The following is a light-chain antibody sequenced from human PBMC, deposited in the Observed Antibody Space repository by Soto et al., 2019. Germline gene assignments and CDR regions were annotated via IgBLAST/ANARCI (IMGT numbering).Light chain of an antibody. CDR2: GAS. CDR1: QSVSNNY. CDR3: QQYGSSGT. J-gene: IGKJ1*01. Sequence: IALTLTQDTLSLSPGERATLSCRASQSVSNNYLAWYQQKPGQAPRLLIYGASNRATGIPDRFSGSGSGTDFTLTISRLEPEDFAVYCCQQYGSSGTFGQGTKVDIK. V-gene: IGKV3-20*01.